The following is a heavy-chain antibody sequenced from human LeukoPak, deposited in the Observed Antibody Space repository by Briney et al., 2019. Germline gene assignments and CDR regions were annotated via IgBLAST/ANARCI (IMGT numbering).Heavy chain of an antibody. Sequence: PSETLSLTCTVSGGSISSYYWSWIRQPAGKGLEWIGRIYTSGSTNYNPSLKSRVTMSVDTSKNQFSLKLSSVTAADTAVYYCAKDGYYDSSGYYHMSEYFQHWGQGTLVTVSS. J-gene: IGHJ1*01. V-gene: IGHV4-4*07. CDR2: IYTSGST. CDR1: GGSISSYY. CDR3: AKDGYYDSSGYYHMSEYFQH. D-gene: IGHD3-22*01.